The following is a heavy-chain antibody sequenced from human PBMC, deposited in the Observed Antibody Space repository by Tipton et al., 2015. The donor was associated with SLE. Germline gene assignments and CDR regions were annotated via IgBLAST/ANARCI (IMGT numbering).Heavy chain of an antibody. D-gene: IGHD3-3*02. J-gene: IGHJ4*02. CDR3: ARDLKEGINY. CDR2: FSD. CDR1: GYTFTNYK. Sequence: QSGPEVKEPGASVKVSCKASGYTFTNYKIHWFRQAPGQGLEWMGMFSDEKFQGRLTMTWDTSSSTAYMELSSLRSDDTAVYYCARDLKEGINYWGQGTLVTVSS. V-gene: IGHV1-46*01.